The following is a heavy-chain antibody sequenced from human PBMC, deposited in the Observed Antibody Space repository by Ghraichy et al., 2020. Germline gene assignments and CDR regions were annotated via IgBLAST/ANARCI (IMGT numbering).Heavy chain of an antibody. CDR1: GFTFRNNS. J-gene: IGHJ4*02. V-gene: IGHV3-48*02. D-gene: IGHD3-22*01. Sequence: GGSLRLSCAASGFTFRNNSMNWVRQAPGKGLEWVSYINSGSTTIYYADSVKGRFTISRDNAKNSLYLQMNSLRDEDTAVYYCAKDLGDYDSSGNYQRSSLDFWGQGTLVTVSS. CDR3: AKDLGDYDSSGNYQRSSLDF. CDR2: INSGSTTI.